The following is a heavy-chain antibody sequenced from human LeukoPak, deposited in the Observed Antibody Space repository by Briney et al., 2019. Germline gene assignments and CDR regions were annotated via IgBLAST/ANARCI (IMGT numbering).Heavy chain of an antibody. J-gene: IGHJ4*02. CDR1: GFTFSDYY. Sequence: GGSLRLSCAASGFTFSDYYMSWIRQAPGKGLEWVSYISSSSSTIYYADSVKGRFTISRDNAKNSLYLQMNSLRAEDTAVYYCARPGFRGYSGYEGVAASVFDYWGQGTLVTVSS. CDR3: ARPGFRGYSGYEGVAASVFDY. CDR2: ISSSSSTI. V-gene: IGHV3-11*04. D-gene: IGHD5-12*01.